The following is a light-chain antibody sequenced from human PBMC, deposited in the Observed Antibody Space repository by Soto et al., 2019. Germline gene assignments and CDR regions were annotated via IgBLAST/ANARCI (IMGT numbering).Light chain of an antibody. CDR1: QSVSSL. CDR2: NAS. J-gene: IGKJ5*01. V-gene: IGKV3-11*01. CDR3: QQRGDLAPIT. Sequence: EIVLTQSPATLSLSPGERAILSCRASQSVSSLLAWFQQKPGQPPTLLIYNASNRTTGIPARFSGSGSGAEFTLITISREHEDFSVYYCQQRGDLAPITFGQGTRLEIK.